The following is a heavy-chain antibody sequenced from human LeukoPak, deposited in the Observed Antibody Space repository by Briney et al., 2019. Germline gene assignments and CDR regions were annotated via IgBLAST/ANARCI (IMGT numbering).Heavy chain of an antibody. CDR2: ISGRGDTT. V-gene: IGHV3-23*01. CDR1: GFTFSSYG. Sequence: GGSLRLSCAASGFTFSSYGMSWVRQAPGMGLEWVSAISGRGDTTYYADSVRGRFTISRDNPKNTVYLQMNSPRAEDTALYYCAKGSGSSADAFDIWGQGTMVTVSS. J-gene: IGHJ3*02. CDR3: AKGSGSSADAFDI. D-gene: IGHD1-26*01.